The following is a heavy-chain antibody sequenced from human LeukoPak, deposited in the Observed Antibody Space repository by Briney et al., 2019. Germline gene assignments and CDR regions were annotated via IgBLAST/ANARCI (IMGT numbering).Heavy chain of an antibody. D-gene: IGHD3-3*01. V-gene: IGHV4-31*03. Sequence: SETLSLTCTVSGYSISSGGYYWSWIRQHPGKGLEWIGYIYYSGSTYYNPSLKSRVTISVDTSKNQFSLKLSSVTAADTAVYYCARDSPNWNYFDYWGQGTLVTVSS. J-gene: IGHJ4*02. CDR1: GYSISSGGYY. CDR3: ARDSPNWNYFDY. CDR2: IYYSGST.